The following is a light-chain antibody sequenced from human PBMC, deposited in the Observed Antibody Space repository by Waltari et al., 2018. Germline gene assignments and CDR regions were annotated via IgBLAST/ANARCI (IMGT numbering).Light chain of an antibody. Sequence: DIQMTQSPSSLSASVGDKVTIPCRASQSISTWLAWFQLKPGKAPNLLIYKASNLESGVPSRFSGSGSGTEFTLTISSLLPEDFATYYCQQYNSDSHSFGQGTRLEIK. CDR3: QQYNSDSHS. V-gene: IGKV1-5*03. J-gene: IGKJ2*01. CDR2: KAS. CDR1: QSISTW.